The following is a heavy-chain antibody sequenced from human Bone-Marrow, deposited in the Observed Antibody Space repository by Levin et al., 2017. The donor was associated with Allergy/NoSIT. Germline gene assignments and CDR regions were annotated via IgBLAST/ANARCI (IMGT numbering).Heavy chain of an antibody. D-gene: IGHD3-10*02. V-gene: IGHV3-30*18. CDR1: GLTFSKYG. CDR3: AKDPCDVLGCCHSDVRDNWFDP. CDR2: ISYDSREK. Sequence: GGSLRLSCVVSGLTFSKYGMHWVRQAPGRGLEWVAVISYDSREKYYADSVKGRFTISRDNAKNTMFLQMERLRVDDTAMYHCAKDPCDVLGCCHSDVRDNWFDPWGPGTLVTVSA. J-gene: IGHJ5*02.